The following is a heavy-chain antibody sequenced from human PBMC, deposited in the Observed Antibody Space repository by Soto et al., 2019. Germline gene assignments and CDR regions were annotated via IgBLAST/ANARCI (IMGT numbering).Heavy chain of an antibody. D-gene: IGHD1-26*01. V-gene: IGHV3-53*02. CDR3: ARDVGEWDLQVGDWFDP. CDR1: GFIVTSNY. CDR2: IYSGGST. J-gene: IGHJ5*02. Sequence: EVQLVETGGALVQPGGSLRISCAASGFIVTSNYMTWVRQAPGKGLEWVSVIYSGGSTYYAYSVKGRFAMFGDNAKNTLDLQMNGLRVEDTAIYYCARDVGEWDLQVGDWFDPWGQGTLVTVSS.